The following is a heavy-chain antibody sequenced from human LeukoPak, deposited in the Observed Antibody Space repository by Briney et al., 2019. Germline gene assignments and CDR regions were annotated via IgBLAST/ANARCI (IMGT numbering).Heavy chain of an antibody. CDR2: ISGYNGNT. CDR1: GYTFTTYS. CDR3: AREEGAPIAAANV. Sequence: ASVTVSCKASGYTFTTYSISWVRQAPGQGLEWMGWISGYNGNTHYAQKFQGRVTMTTDTSTSTAYMELRSLRSDDTAVYYCAREEGAPIAAANVWGLGTMVTVSS. V-gene: IGHV1-18*01. J-gene: IGHJ3*01. D-gene: IGHD6-13*01.